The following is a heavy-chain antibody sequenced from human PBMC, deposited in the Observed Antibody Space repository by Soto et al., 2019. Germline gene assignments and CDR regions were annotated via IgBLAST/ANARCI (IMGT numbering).Heavy chain of an antibody. Sequence: PGGSLRLSCAASGFTFSSYAMHWVRQAPGKGLEWVAVISYDGSNKYYADSVKGRFTISRDNSKNTLYLQMNSLRAEDTAVYYCAKAARTDYGDYAPYYFDYWGQGTLVTVSS. D-gene: IGHD4-17*01. CDR3: AKAARTDYGDYAPYYFDY. CDR2: ISYDGSNK. J-gene: IGHJ4*02. CDR1: GFTFSSYA. V-gene: IGHV3-30-3*01.